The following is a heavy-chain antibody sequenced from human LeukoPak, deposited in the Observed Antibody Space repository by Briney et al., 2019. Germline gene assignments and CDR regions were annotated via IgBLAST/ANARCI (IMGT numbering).Heavy chain of an antibody. J-gene: IGHJ4*02. D-gene: IGHD3-3*01. CDR1: GFTFSSYA. CDR3: AKDQSGYDFWSGYYGLDY. V-gene: IGHV3-23*01. Sequence: GGSLRLSCAASGFTFSSYAMSWVRQAPGKGLEWVSAISGSGGSTYYADSVKGRFTISRDNSKNTLYLQMNSLRAEDTVVYYCAKDQSGYDFWSGYYGLDYWGQGTLVTVSS. CDR2: ISGSGGST.